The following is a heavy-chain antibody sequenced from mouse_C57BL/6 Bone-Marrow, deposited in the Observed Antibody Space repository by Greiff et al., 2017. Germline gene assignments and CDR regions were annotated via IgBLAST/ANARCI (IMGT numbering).Heavy chain of an antibody. V-gene: IGHV1-69*01. Sequence: QVQLQQPGAELVMPEASVKLSCKASGYTFTSYWMHWVKQRPGQGLEWIGEIDPSDSYTNYNQKFKGKSTLTVDKSSSTAYMQLSSLTSEDSAVYYCARESRQLRPYYFDYWGQGTTLTVSS. CDR3: ARESRQLRPYYFDY. CDR2: IDPSDSYT. CDR1: GYTFTSYW. D-gene: IGHD3-2*02. J-gene: IGHJ2*01.